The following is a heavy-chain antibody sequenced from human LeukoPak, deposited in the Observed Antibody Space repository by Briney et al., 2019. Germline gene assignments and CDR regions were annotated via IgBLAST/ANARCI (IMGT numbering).Heavy chain of an antibody. D-gene: IGHD3-3*01. CDR1: GYTFTIYG. CDR3: AKAMTIFGVVSPFDY. Sequence: ASVKVSCKASGYTFTIYGISWVRQATGQGLEWMGWISAYNGNTNYAQKLQGRVTMTTDTSTSTAYMELRSLRSDDTAVYYCAKAMTIFGVVSPFDYWGQGTLVTVSS. V-gene: IGHV1-18*01. J-gene: IGHJ4*02. CDR2: ISAYNGNT.